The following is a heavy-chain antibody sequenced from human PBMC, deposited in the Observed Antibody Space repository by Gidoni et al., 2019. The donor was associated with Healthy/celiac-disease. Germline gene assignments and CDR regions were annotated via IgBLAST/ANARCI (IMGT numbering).Heavy chain of an antibody. CDR2: SYTSGST. CDR1: GGSISSGSYN. Sequence: QVQLQESGPGLVKPSQTLSLTCTVSGGSISSGSYNGSWIRQPAGKGLEWIGRSYTSGSTNYNPSLKSRVTISVDTSKNQFSLKLSSVTAADTAVYYCARDGYCSGGSCYWAWYFDLWGRGTLVTVSS. CDR3: ARDGYCSGGSCYWAWYFDL. V-gene: IGHV4-61*02. D-gene: IGHD2-15*01. J-gene: IGHJ2*01.